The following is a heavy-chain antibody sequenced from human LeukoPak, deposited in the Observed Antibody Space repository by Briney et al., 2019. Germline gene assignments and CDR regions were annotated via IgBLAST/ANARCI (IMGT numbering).Heavy chain of an antibody. D-gene: IGHD2-8*02. CDR3: VRAGGVATED. CDR1: GFTFSSYW. Sequence: PGGSLRLSCAASGFTFSSYWVSWDRQAPGRGLEWVANIKQDGSEKYYVDSVKGRFTISRDNAKNSLYLQMNSLRAEDTAIYYCVRAGGVATEDWGQGTLVTVSS. J-gene: IGHJ4*02. CDR2: IKQDGSEK. V-gene: IGHV3-7*01.